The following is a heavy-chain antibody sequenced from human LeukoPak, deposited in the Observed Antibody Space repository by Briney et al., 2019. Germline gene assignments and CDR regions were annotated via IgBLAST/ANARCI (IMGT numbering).Heavy chain of an antibody. Sequence: GASVKVSCKASGYRVSSFAIIWVRQAPGPGLECLGWIAANNDHTHYALNVQGRVTMTTDTSTDTAYMELRNLRSDDTAVYFCARDKPGWGAFDVWGQGTVVTVSS. D-gene: IGHD1-14*01. CDR2: IAANNDHT. CDR3: ARDKPGWGAFDV. CDR1: GYRVSSFA. V-gene: IGHV1-18*01. J-gene: IGHJ3*01.